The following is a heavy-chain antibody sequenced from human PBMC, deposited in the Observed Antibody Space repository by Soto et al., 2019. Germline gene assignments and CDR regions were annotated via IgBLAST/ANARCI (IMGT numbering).Heavy chain of an antibody. Sequence: SETLSLTCTVSGGSISSSSYYWGWIRQPPGKGLEWIGSIYYSGSTYYNPSLKSRVTISVDTSKNQFSLKLSSVTAADTAVYYCARLSGYYGMDVWGQGTTVTVSS. J-gene: IGHJ6*02. V-gene: IGHV4-39*01. D-gene: IGHD6-25*01. CDR1: GGSISSSSYY. CDR2: IYYSGST. CDR3: ARLSGYYGMDV.